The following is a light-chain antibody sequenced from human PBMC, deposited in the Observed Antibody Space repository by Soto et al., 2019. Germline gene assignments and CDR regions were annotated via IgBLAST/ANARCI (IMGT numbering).Light chain of an antibody. CDR3: QNYNLS. CDR2: SAS. V-gene: IGKV3-20*01. Sequence: EIVLTQSPATLSLSPGARASLSCRASQSISSNFLAWYQQKPGQAPRLLIYSASTRATGVPDRFSGSGSGTHFTLTITRLEPEDFAIYICQNYNLSFGPGTKVDIK. J-gene: IGKJ3*01. CDR1: QSISSNF.